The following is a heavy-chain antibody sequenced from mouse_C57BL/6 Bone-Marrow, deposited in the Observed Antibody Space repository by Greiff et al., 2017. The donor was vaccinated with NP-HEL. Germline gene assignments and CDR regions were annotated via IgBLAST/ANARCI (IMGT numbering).Heavy chain of an antibody. CDR1: GFTFSDYG. Sequence: EVKVVESGGGLVKPGGSLKLSCAASGFTFSDYGMHWVRQAPEKGLEWVAYISSGSSTIYYADTVKGRFTISRDNAKNTLFLQMTSLRSEDTAMYYCARGSGSSLWYFDVWGTGTTVTVSS. CDR2: ISSGSSTI. CDR3: ARGSGSSLWYFDV. V-gene: IGHV5-17*01. J-gene: IGHJ1*03. D-gene: IGHD1-1*01.